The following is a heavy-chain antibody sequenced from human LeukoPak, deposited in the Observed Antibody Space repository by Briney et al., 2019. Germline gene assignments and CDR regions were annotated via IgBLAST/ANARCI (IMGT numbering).Heavy chain of an antibody. J-gene: IGHJ4*02. CDR2: IYGGGST. CDR3: ARAILLTGSEYYFDS. V-gene: IGHV3-53*01. CDR1: GFIVSSNY. Sequence: GGSLRLSCAASGFIVSSNYMSWVRQAPGKGLEWVSVIYGGGSTYYADSVKGRFTISRDNSKNMFYLQMNSLRPDDTATYYCARAILLTGSEYYFDSWGQGTLVTVSS. D-gene: IGHD3-9*01.